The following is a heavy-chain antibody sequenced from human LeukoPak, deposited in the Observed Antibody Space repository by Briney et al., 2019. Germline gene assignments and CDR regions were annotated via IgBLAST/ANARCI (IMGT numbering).Heavy chain of an antibody. D-gene: IGHD4-17*01. V-gene: IGHV3-30*09. CDR2: ISYDGGNK. J-gene: IGHJ4*02. CDR3: ARETGGAVGPTDFDY. CDR1: GFTFSSYA. Sequence: GGSLRLSCAASGFTFSSYAIHWVRQAPGKGLEWVAVISYDGGNKYYADSVKGRFAISRDNSKNTLYLQMNSLRAEDTAVYYCARETGGAVGPTDFDYWGQGTLVTVSS.